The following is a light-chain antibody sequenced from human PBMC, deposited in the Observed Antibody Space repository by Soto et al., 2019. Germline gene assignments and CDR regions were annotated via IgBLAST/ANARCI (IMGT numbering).Light chain of an antibody. V-gene: IGLV4-69*01. CDR1: SGHSSYA. J-gene: IGLJ1*01. CDR2: LNSDGSH. Sequence: QLVLTQSPSASASLGASVKLTCTLSSGHSSYAIAWHQQQPEKGPRYLMKLNSDGSHSKGDGIPDRFSGSSSGAERYLTISSLQSEDEAEYYCQTWGTGIRGFGTGTKVTVL. CDR3: QTWGTGIRG.